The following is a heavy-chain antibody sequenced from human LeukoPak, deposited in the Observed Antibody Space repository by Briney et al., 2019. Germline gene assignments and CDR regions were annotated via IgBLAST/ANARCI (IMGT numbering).Heavy chain of an antibody. CDR1: GYTFTNYD. Sequence: ASVKVSCKASGYTFTNYDLNWVRQATGQGLEWLGWMKPNSGETGYAQKFHGRVTLTRDTSISTAYMELSGLKSEDTAVYYCARDYGGDSGWFDPWGQGTLVTVSS. J-gene: IGHJ5*02. D-gene: IGHD4-23*01. CDR3: ARDYGGDSGWFDP. V-gene: IGHV1-8*01. CDR2: MKPNSGET.